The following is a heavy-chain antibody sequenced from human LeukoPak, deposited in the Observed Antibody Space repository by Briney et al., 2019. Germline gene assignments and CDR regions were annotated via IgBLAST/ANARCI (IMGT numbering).Heavy chain of an antibody. CDR2: TYSGGST. D-gene: IGHD3-3*01. CDR3: ARVSGYYDFWSGYSFDY. J-gene: IGHJ4*02. Sequence: GGSLRLSCAASGFTVSSNYMSWVRQAPGKGLEWVSVTYSGGSTYYADSVKGRFTISRDNSKNTLYLQMNSLRAEDTAVYYCARVSGYYDFWSGYSFDYWGQGTLVTVSS. CDR1: GFTVSSNY. V-gene: IGHV3-53*01.